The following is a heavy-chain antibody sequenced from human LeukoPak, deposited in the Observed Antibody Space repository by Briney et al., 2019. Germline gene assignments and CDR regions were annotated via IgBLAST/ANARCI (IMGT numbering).Heavy chain of an antibody. D-gene: IGHD5-18*01. J-gene: IGHJ4*02. CDR3: ARAKRSYGSSYYFDY. Sequence: SETLSLTCTVSGGSISSYYWSWIRQPPGKGLEWIGYIYYSGSTYYNPSLKSRVTISVDTSKNQFSLKLSSVTAADTAVYYCARAKRSYGSSYYFDYWGQGTLVTVSS. CDR2: IYYSGST. V-gene: IGHV4-59*12. CDR1: GGSISSYY.